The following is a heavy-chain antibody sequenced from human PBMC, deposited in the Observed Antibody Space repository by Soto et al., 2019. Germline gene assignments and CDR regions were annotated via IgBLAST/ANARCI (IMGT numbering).Heavy chain of an antibody. Sequence: GGSLRLSCAASGFTFSSYAMSWVRQAPGKGLEWVSAISGSGGSTYYADSVKGRFTISRDNSKNTLYLQMNSLRAEDTAVYYCAKDLVDTAMVSHYYGMDVWGQGTTVTVSS. D-gene: IGHD5-18*01. CDR3: AKDLVDTAMVSHYYGMDV. J-gene: IGHJ6*02. V-gene: IGHV3-23*01. CDR2: ISGSGGST. CDR1: GFTFSSYA.